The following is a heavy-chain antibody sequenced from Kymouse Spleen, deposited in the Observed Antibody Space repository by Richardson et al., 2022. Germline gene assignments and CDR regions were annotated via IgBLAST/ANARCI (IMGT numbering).Heavy chain of an antibody. CDR1: GGSISSSSYY. D-gene: IGHD6-19*01. Sequence: QLQLQESGPGLVKPSETLSLTCTVSGGSISSSSYYWGWIRQPPGKGLEWIGSIYYSGSTYYNPSLKSRVTISVDTSKNQFSLKLSSVTAADTAVYYCARHEQQWLVFDYWGQGTLVTVSS. J-gene: IGHJ4*02. CDR3: ARHEQQWLVFDY. V-gene: IGHV4-39*01. CDR2: IYYSGST.